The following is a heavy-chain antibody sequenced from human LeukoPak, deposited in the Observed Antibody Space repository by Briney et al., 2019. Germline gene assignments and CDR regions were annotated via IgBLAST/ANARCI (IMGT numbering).Heavy chain of an antibody. Sequence: ASVKVSCKASGHTFTGYYMHWVRQAPRQGLEWMGWINPNSGGTNYAQKFQGRVTMTRDTSISTAYMELSRLRSDDTAVYYCARGKGYYESSGYYPFDYWGQGTLVTVSS. CDR2: INPNSGGT. J-gene: IGHJ4*02. V-gene: IGHV1-2*02. CDR3: ARGKGYYESSGYYPFDY. D-gene: IGHD3-22*01. CDR1: GHTFTGYY.